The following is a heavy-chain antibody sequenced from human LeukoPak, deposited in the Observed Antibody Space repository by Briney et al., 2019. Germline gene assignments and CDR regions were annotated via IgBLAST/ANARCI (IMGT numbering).Heavy chain of an antibody. CDR1: GFTFSSYS. D-gene: IGHD2-21*02. J-gene: IGHJ4*02. CDR2: ISSSSSYI. V-gene: IGHV3-21*01. Sequence: PGGSLRLSCAASGFTFSSYSMNWVRQAPGKGLEWVSSISSSSSYIYYADSVKGRFTISRDSAKNSLYPQMNSLRAEDTAVYYCARVLRAPYCGGDCPTTDYWGQGTLVTVSS. CDR3: ARVLRAPYCGGDCPTTDY.